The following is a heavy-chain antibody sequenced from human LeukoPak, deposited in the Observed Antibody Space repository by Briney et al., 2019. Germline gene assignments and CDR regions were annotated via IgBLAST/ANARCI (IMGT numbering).Heavy chain of an antibody. J-gene: IGHJ4*02. Sequence: SETLSLTCTVSGGSISSYYWSWIRQPPGKGLEWIGYIYYSGSTNYNPSLKSRVTISVDTSKNQFSLKLSSVTAADTVVYYCARVGGLRDFVDYWGQGTLVTVSS. V-gene: IGHV4-59*01. CDR2: IYYSGST. D-gene: IGHD3-16*01. CDR1: GGSISSYY. CDR3: ARVGGLRDFVDY.